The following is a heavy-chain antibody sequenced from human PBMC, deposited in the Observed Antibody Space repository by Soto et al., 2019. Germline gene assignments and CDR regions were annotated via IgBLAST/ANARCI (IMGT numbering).Heavy chain of an antibody. CDR3: VRDSDSDTRPSRDA. CDR1: GYRFTRNG. D-gene: IGHD1-26*01. CDR2: ISAKNGDT. J-gene: IGHJ6*02. Sequence: QVHLVQSGAELKKPGASVRVSCKSSGYRFTRNGISWARQAPGKGLEWMGWISAKNGDTNYAQKLQARVIMTTDTSTSASYMEPMSLRSEATAVYYCVRDSDSDTRPSRDARGQGATCT. V-gene: IGHV1-18*01.